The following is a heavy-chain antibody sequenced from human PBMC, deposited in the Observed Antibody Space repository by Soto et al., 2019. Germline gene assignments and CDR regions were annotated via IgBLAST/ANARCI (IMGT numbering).Heavy chain of an antibody. V-gene: IGHV4-59*01. CDR3: ARLNCSGGSCYGRAFDI. Sequence: SETLSLTCAVEGGCFSVYYWSGIRQPTGKGLEWIGYIYYSGSTNYNPSLKSRVTISVDTSKNQFSLKLSSVTAADTAVYYCARLNCSGGSCYGRAFDIWGQGTMVTVSS. J-gene: IGHJ3*02. D-gene: IGHD2-15*01. CDR2: IYYSGST. CDR1: GGCFSVYY.